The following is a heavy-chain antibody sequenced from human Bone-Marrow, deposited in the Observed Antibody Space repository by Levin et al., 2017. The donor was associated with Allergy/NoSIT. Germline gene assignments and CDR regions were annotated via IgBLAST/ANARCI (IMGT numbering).Heavy chain of an antibody. CDR1: GFIFSDYY. Sequence: GGSLRLSCVASGFIFSDYYMDWVRQAPGKGLEWVGRSRNKANSYTTVYAASLTGRFTVSRDDSKNSLFLQMNTLKTDDTAMYYCARGGSSSPYYFDLWGRGTLVTVSS. CDR2: SRNKANSYTT. J-gene: IGHJ2*01. D-gene: IGHD6-6*01. CDR3: ARGGSSSPYYFDL. V-gene: IGHV3-72*01.